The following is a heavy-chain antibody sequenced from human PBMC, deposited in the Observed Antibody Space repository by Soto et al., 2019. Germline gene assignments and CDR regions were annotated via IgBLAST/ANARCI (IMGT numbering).Heavy chain of an antibody. D-gene: IGHD6-6*01. CDR3: ARTRSIAARTRLGNVVFDY. CDR2: IYYSGST. CDR1: GGSISSGGYY. Sequence: SETLSLTCTVSGGSISSGGYYWSWIRQHPGKGLEWIGYIYYSGSTYYNPSLKSRVTISVDTSKNQFSLKLSSVTAADTAVYYCARTRSIAARTRLGNVVFDYWGQGTLVTVSS. V-gene: IGHV4-31*03. J-gene: IGHJ4*02.